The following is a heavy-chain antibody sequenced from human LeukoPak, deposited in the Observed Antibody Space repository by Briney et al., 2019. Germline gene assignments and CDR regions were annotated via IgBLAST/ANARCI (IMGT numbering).Heavy chain of an antibody. D-gene: IGHD1-1*01. CDR3: ARDGNFDY. CDR2: ISPNSGET. J-gene: IGHJ4*02. V-gene: IGHV1-2*02. CDR1: GYTFTDYY. Sequence: ASVKVSFKASGYTFTDYYMHWVRQAPGQGLEWMGWISPNSGETSYAQKFQGRVTITRDTSISTAYMEVHSLRPDDTAVFYCARDGNFDYWGQGTLVTVSS.